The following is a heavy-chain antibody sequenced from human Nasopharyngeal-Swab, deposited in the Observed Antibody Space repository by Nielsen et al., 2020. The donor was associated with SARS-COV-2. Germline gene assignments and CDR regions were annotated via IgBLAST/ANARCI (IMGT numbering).Heavy chain of an antibody. D-gene: IGHD3-16*01. CDR1: GGSLSGYY. J-gene: IGHJ6*02. V-gene: IGHV4-34*01. CDR2: INHSGST. CDR3: ARHCLGEPYYYYYYGMDV. Sequence: GSLRLSCAMYGGSLSGYYWSWIRQPPGKGLEWIGEINHSGSTDYNPSHKSRVTISLDTSKNQFSLKLRSVTAADTAVYYCARHCLGEPYYYYYYGMDVWGQGTTVTVSS.